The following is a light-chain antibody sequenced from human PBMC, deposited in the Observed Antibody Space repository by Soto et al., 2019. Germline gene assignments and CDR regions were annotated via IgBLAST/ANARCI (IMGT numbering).Light chain of an antibody. Sequence: EIVMTQSPATLSVSPGERATVSCRASQSVSSNLAWYQQKPGQAPRLLIYGASTRATGIPARFSGSGSWTEFTLTISSLQSEDFAVYYCQHYNNWPPDTFGQGTKLEIK. V-gene: IGKV3-15*01. CDR2: GAS. CDR3: QHYNNWPPDT. J-gene: IGKJ2*01. CDR1: QSVSSN.